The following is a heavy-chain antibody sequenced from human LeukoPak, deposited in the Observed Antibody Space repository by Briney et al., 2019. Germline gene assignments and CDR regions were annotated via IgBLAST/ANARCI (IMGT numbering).Heavy chain of an antibody. D-gene: IGHD3-22*01. CDR2: ISDSGGGT. CDR3: AKDVEPTSGYYRVAFDY. V-gene: IGHV3-23*01. CDR1: GFTFSSYA. Sequence: GGSLRLSCAASGFTFSSYAMSWVRQAPGKGLEWVSAISDSGGGTFYADSVKGRFTISRDNSKNTLYLQMNSLRAEDTAVYYCAKDVEPTSGYYRVAFDYWGQGTLVTVSS. J-gene: IGHJ4*02.